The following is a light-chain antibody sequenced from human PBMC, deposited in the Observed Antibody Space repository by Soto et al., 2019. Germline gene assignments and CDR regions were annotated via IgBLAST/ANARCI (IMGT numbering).Light chain of an antibody. CDR1: QRIYTN. V-gene: IGKV3-15*01. CDR2: GAS. CDR3: QQYHHWPVT. Sequence: EIVMTQSPATLSVSPGERVIFSCRASQRIYTNLAWYQHTPGQAPRLLISGASTGATGLPSRFSGSGSGTDFNLTINSMKSEDVAVYYCQQYHHWPVTFGGGTKLDIK. J-gene: IGKJ4*01.